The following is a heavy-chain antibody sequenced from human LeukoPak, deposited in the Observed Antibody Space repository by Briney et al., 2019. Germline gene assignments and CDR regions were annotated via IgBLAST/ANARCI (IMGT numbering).Heavy chain of an antibody. CDR2: IWYDGSNK. D-gene: IGHD3-22*01. J-gene: IGHJ2*01. V-gene: IGHV3-33*01. CDR3: ARDPEITMIVASLDWYFDL. CDR1: GFTFSSYG. Sequence: PGGSLRLSCAASGFTFSSYGMHWVRQAPGKGLEGVAVIWYDGSNKYYADSVKGRFTISRDNSKNTLYLQMNSLRAEDTAVYYCARDPEITMIVASLDWYFDLWGRGTLVTVSS.